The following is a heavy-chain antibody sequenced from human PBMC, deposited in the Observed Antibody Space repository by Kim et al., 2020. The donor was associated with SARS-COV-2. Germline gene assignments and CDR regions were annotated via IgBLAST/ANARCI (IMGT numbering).Heavy chain of an antibody. CDR2: T. Sequence: TNYNPSLKSRVTISVDTSKNQFSLKLSSVTAADTAVYYCARGPQFGGCDYWGQGTLVTVSS. V-gene: IGHV4-59*09. J-gene: IGHJ4*02. CDR3: ARGPQFGGCDY. D-gene: IGHD3-10*01.